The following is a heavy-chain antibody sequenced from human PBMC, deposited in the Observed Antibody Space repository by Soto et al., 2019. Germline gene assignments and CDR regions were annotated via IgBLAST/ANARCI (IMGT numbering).Heavy chain of an antibody. CDR3: ARGVSAGVDY. CDR1: GYSFTSLD. Sequence: QVQLVQSGAEVREPGASVKVSCKASGYSFTSLDINWVRQTAGQGLEWMGWMQPSTGRTGYAQKVQGRVTMTRDTSINAAYMELTTLTSEVTAFYYCARGVSAGVDYWGQGTLVTFSS. V-gene: IGHV1-8*01. CDR2: MQPSTGRT. D-gene: IGHD1-26*01. J-gene: IGHJ4*02.